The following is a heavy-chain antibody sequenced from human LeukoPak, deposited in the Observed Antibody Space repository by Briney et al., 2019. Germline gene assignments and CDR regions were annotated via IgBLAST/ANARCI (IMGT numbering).Heavy chain of an antibody. Sequence: GGSLRLSCAASGFTFSSYGMHWVRQAPGKGLEWVAFIRYDGSNKYYADSVKGRFTISRDNSKNSLYLQMNSLRAEDTAVYYCARTTVNAFDIWGQGTMVTVSS. CDR2: IRYDGSNK. J-gene: IGHJ3*02. CDR3: ARTTVNAFDI. V-gene: IGHV3-30*02. CDR1: GFTFSSYG. D-gene: IGHD4-17*01.